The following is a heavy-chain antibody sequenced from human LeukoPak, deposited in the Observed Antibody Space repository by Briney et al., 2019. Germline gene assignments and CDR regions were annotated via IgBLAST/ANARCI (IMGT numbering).Heavy chain of an antibody. V-gene: IGHV3-48*01. CDR3: ARDSSGSYPDAFDI. J-gene: IGHJ3*02. CDR2: ISSSSSTI. CDR1: GFTFSSYS. D-gene: IGHD1-26*01. Sequence: GGSLRLSCAASGFTFSSYSMNWVRQAPGQGLERVSYISSSSSTIYYADSVKGRFTISRDNAKNSLYLQMNSLRAEDTAVYYCARDSSGSYPDAFDIWGQGTMVTVSS.